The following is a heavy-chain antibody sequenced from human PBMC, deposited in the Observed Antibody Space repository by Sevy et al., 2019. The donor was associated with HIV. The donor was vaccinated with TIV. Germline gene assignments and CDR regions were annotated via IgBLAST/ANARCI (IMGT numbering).Heavy chain of an antibody. V-gene: IGHV4-31*03. CDR3: ARDGGYSYGYWFDP. Sequence: SENLSLTCTVSGGSISSGGYYWSWIRQHPGKGLEWIGSIYYTGSTYYNPSLKSRVTISVDTSKNQFSLKLSSVTAADTAVYYCARDGGYSYGYWFDPWGQGTLVTVSS. CDR2: IYYTGST. CDR1: GGSISSGGYY. J-gene: IGHJ5*02. D-gene: IGHD5-18*01.